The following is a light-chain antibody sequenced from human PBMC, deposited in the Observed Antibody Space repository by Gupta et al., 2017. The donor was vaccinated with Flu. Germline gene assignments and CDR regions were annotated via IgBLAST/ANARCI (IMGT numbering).Light chain of an antibody. Sequence: ISSCGDSSNSGSSCVYWGQQQLPETAPNLLIYRNEQRPRWVPERFDASKSGSSAAVGIGGVRSEDVEDYYCAAGDAIQSGVVFGGGTKLTV. J-gene: IGLJ3*02. CDR2: RNE. CDR3: AAGDAIQSGVV. V-gene: IGLV1-47*01. CDR1: SSNSGSSC.